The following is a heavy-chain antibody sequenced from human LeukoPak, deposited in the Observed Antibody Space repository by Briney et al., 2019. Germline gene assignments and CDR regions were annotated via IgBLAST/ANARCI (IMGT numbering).Heavy chain of an antibody. CDR2: IRYDGSNK. CDR3: AKLVVPAAPKGDY. CDR1: GFTFSSSG. Sequence: GGSLRLSCAASGFTFSSSGMHWARQAPGKGLEWVAFIRYDGSNKYYADSVKGRFTISRDNSKNTLYLQMNSLRAEDTAVYYCAKLVVPAAPKGDYWGQGTLVTVSS. J-gene: IGHJ4*02. V-gene: IGHV3-30*02. D-gene: IGHD2-2*01.